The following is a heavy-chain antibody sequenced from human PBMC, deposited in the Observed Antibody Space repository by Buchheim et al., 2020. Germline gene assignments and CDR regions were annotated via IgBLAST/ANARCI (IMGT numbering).Heavy chain of an antibody. CDR3: AREGVSAPGVDY. D-gene: IGHD6-13*01. V-gene: IGHV3-48*03. CDR2: IGGRGSSL. J-gene: IGHJ4*02. CDR1: GFTFSSYE. Sequence: DVQLVESGGGLVQPGGSLRLSCAASGFTFSSYEMNWVRQAPGKGLEWVSYIGGRGSSLYYADSVKGRFTISRDNAKNSLYLQMNSLRAEDTAVYYCAREGVSAPGVDYWGQGT.